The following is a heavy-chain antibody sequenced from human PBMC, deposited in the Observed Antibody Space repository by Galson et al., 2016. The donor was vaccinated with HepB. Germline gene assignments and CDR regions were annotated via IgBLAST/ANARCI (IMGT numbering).Heavy chain of an antibody. CDR2: IYWDDDK. D-gene: IGHD2-2*01. CDR1: GFSLSTRGVG. CDR3: AHRPTLVAAALDFDY. J-gene: IGHJ4*02. Sequence: PALVKPTQTLTLTCSFSGFSLSTRGVGVAWIRQPPGKALEWLALIYWDDDKRYSPSLNTRLTITKDTSRNQVVLTMTNMDPVDTATYYCAHRPTLVAAALDFDYWGQGILVTVSS. V-gene: IGHV2-5*02.